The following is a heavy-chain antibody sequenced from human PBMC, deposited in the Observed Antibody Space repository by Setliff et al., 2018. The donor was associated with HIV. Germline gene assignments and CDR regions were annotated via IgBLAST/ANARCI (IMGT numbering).Heavy chain of an antibody. Sequence: SETLSLTCAVYNGSFSGYYWSWIRQPPGKGLEWIGEIDHSGATNYNPSLNSRVTMSVDTSKNQFSLKLSSMTAADTAVYYCARGLDYGSGSFSSQRRSHSFPRWGQGTLVTVSS. J-gene: IGHJ4*02. CDR1: NGSFSGYY. V-gene: IGHV4-34*01. CDR2: IDHSGAT. D-gene: IGHD3-10*01. CDR3: ARGLDYGSGSFSSQRRSHSFPR.